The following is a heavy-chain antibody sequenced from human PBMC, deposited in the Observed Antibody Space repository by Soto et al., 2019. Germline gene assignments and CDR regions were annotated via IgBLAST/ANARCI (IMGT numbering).Heavy chain of an antibody. D-gene: IGHD6-25*01. V-gene: IGHV4-59*01. J-gene: IGHJ4*02. CDR2: VYYSGMT. CDR3: ARVKIVAAYYFDY. CDR1: GGSISSYY. Sequence: QVQLQESGPGLVKPSETLSLTCTVSGGSISSYYWSWIRQPPGKGLEWIGYVYYSGMTHYNPSLKSRVTISVDTSKNQFSLKLSSVTAADTAVYYCARVKIVAAYYFDYWGQGTLVTVSS.